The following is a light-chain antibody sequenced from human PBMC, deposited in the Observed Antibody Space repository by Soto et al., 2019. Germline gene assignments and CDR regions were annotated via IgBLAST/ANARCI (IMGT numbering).Light chain of an antibody. Sequence: EIVMTQSPATLSVSPGERATLSCRASQSVSRNLAWYQQKPGQAPTLLIYGASTRATGIPARFSGSGSGTDFTLTISSLQSADFAVYYFQQYNNWPFTFGPGTKVDIK. J-gene: IGKJ3*01. CDR2: GAS. CDR1: QSVSRN. CDR3: QQYNNWPFT. V-gene: IGKV3-15*01.